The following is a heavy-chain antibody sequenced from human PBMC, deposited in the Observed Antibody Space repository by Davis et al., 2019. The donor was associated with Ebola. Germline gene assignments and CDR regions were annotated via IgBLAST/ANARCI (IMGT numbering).Heavy chain of an antibody. D-gene: IGHD3-3*01. Sequence: GGSLRLSCAATGFSFGDFAMYWVRQAPGKGLDWVTVISFDGTYKKSVDSVKGRFTVSRDNSKNTMSLQMNSLRSEDTALYYCARSLSGRSGAMDLWGQGTTVIVSS. J-gene: IGHJ6*02. CDR3: ARSLSGRSGAMDL. CDR1: GFSFGDFA. V-gene: IGHV3-30*03. CDR2: ISFDGTYK.